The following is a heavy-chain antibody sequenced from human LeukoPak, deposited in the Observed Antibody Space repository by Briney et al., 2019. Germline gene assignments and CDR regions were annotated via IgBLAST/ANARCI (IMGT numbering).Heavy chain of an antibody. D-gene: IGHD3-22*01. Sequence: ASVKVSCKASGYTFTSYYMHWVRQAPGQGLEWMGWINPNSGGTNYAQKFQGRVTMTRDTSISTAYMELSRLRSDDTAVYYCARDLLSTIVNGANWFDPWGQGTLVTVSS. CDR2: INPNSGGT. CDR1: GYTFTSYY. CDR3: ARDLLSTIVNGANWFDP. V-gene: IGHV1-2*02. J-gene: IGHJ5*02.